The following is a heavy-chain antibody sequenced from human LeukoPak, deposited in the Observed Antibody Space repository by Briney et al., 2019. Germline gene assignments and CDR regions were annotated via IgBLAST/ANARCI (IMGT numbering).Heavy chain of an antibody. CDR2: ISYDGSNK. CDR3: AKTATISGVDY. V-gene: IGHV3-30*18. J-gene: IGHJ4*02. D-gene: IGHD3-10*02. Sequence: GRSLRLSCAASGFTFSSYGMHWVRQAPGKGLEWVAVISYDGSNKYYADSVKGRFTISRDNSKNTLYLQMNSLRAKDTAVYYCAKTATISGVDYWGQGTLVTVSS. CDR1: GFTFSSYG.